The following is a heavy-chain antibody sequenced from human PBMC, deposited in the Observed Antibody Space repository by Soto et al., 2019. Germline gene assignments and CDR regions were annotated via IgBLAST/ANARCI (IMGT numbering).Heavy chain of an antibody. CDR1: GYTFTSYG. D-gene: IGHD2-2*01. J-gene: IGHJ6*02. Sequence: ASVKVSCKASGYTFTSYGISWVRQAPGQGLEWMGWISAYNGNTNYAQKLQGRVTMTTDTSTSTAYMELRSLRSDDTAVYYCARGLAGSSSTSCQSMDVWGQGTTVTVSS. V-gene: IGHV1-18*01. CDR2: ISAYNGNT. CDR3: ARGLAGSSSTSCQSMDV.